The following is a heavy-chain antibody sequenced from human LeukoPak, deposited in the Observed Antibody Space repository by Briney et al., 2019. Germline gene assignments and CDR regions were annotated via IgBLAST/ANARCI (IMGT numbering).Heavy chain of an antibody. D-gene: IGHD6-13*01. Sequence: ASVKVSCKASGYTFTSYGISWVRQAPGQGLEWMGWISAYNGNTNYAQKLQGRVTMTTDTSTSTAYMELRSLRSDDTAVYYCAREPTIAAAGTEEYWGQGTLVTVSS. CDR3: AREPTIAAAGTEEY. CDR1: GYTFTSYG. J-gene: IGHJ4*02. CDR2: ISAYNGNT. V-gene: IGHV1-18*01.